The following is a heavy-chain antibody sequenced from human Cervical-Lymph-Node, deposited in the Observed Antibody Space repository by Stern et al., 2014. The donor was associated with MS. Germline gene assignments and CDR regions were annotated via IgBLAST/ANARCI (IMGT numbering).Heavy chain of an antibody. Sequence: EVQLVESGAEVKKPGESLKISCTGSGYSFSSYWILWVRHVPGKGLQWMGIIQPGDSDTRYSPSFQGQVTISADKSINTAYLQWSSLAASDTAVYYCARTRYSSSWYVFDPWGQGTLVTVS. CDR2: IQPGDSDT. D-gene: IGHD6-13*01. CDR3: ARTRYSSSWYVFDP. V-gene: IGHV5-51*03. CDR1: GYSFSSYW. J-gene: IGHJ5*02.